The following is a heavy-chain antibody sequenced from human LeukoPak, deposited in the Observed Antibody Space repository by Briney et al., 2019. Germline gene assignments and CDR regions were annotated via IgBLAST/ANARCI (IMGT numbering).Heavy chain of an antibody. Sequence: PGRSLRLSCAASGFTFDDYAMHWVRQAPGKGLEWVSGISWNSGSIGYADSVKGRFTISRDNAKNSLYLQMNSLRAEDTALYYCAYGVEGAFDIRGQGTMVTVSS. V-gene: IGHV3-9*01. D-gene: IGHD3-10*01. CDR1: GFTFDDYA. CDR2: ISWNSGSI. J-gene: IGHJ3*02. CDR3: AYGVEGAFDI.